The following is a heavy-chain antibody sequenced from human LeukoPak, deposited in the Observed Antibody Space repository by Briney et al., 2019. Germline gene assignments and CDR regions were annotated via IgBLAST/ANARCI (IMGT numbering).Heavy chain of an antibody. CDR1: GFTFSSYN. J-gene: IGHJ4*02. V-gene: IGHV3-21*01. CDR3: ARDRNTDFWSGYYTNYFDY. D-gene: IGHD3-3*01. Sequence: PGGSLRLSCAASGFTFSSYNMNWVRQTPGQGLEWVSSITSGSSHIYYADSVKGRFTISRDNAKNSLYLQMNSLRAEDTAVYYCARDRNTDFWSGYYTNYFDYWGQGTLVTVSS. CDR2: ITSGSSHI.